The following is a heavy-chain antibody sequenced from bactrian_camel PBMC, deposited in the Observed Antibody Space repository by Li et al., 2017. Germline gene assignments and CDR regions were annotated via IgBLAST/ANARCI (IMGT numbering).Heavy chain of an antibody. CDR3: AADPNFPWSGDSCRDRADWAISGGNY. CDR2: IRRDGST. CDR1: AYIFMRCI. V-gene: IGHV3S53*01. Sequence: VQLVESGGGSVQAGGSLNLSCAASAYIFMRCIMGWYRQAPGTERELVSEIRRDGSTSYSDSVKGRFTISTDRADLTVYLQMNSLNPEDTAMYYCAADPNFPWSGDSCRDRADWAISGGNYWGQGTQVTVSS. D-gene: IGHD6*01. J-gene: IGHJ4*01.